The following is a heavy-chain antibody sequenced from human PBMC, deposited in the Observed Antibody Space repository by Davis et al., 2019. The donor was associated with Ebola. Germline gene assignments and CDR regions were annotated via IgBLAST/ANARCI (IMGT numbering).Heavy chain of an antibody. D-gene: IGHD3-22*01. CDR3: ASFYYYDSL. Sequence: GGSLRLSCAASGFIVSDKYMSWVRQAPGKGLEWVSVIYRDGRTYYADSVQGRFTISRDNSKNTLYLQMNSLRAEDTAVYYCASFYYYDSLWGQGTLVTVSS. CDR1: GFIVSDKY. V-gene: IGHV3-53*05. CDR2: IYRDGRT. J-gene: IGHJ4*02.